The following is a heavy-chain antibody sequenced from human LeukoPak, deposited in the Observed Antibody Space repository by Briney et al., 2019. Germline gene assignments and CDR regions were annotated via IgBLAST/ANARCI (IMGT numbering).Heavy chain of an antibody. CDR3: ARDLRSSTSLNSNWFDP. D-gene: IGHD2-2*01. Sequence: ASVKVSCKASGYTFTSYYMHWVRQAPGQGLEWMGIINPSGGSTSYAQKFQGRVTMTRGTSTSTVYMELSSLRSEDTAVYYCARDLRSSTSLNSNWFDPWGQGTLVTVSS. CDR1: GYTFTSYY. V-gene: IGHV1-46*01. J-gene: IGHJ5*02. CDR2: INPSGGST.